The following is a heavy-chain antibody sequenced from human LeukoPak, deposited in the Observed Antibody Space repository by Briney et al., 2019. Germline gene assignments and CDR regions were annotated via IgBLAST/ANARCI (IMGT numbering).Heavy chain of an antibody. D-gene: IGHD6-13*01. CDR1: GFTFSTYA. J-gene: IGHJ4*02. V-gene: IGHV3-30*04. CDR3: ARDVKSSAEYYFDY. Sequence: GGSLRLSCEASGFTFSTYAMHWVRQAPGKGLQWVAVISIDGSDKHHADSVKGRFTISRDNSKNTLYLQMNSLRAEDTAVYFCARDVKSSAEYYFDYWGQGTLVTVSS. CDR2: ISIDGSDK.